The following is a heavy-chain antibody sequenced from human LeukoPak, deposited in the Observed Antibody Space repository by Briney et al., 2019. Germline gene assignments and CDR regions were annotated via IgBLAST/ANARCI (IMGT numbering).Heavy chain of an antibody. V-gene: IGHV4-59*01. CDR2: IYYSGST. J-gene: IGHJ6*03. D-gene: IGHD2-2*03. CDR3: ARVDIVVVPAANHYYYYYMDV. Sequence: KASETLSLTCSVSCRFLSCYYWRWIRHPPGKGLEWFGYIYYSGSTNYNPSLKSRVTISVDTSKDQFSLKLSSVTAADTAVYYCARVDIVVVPAANHYYYYYMDVWGKGTTVTVSS. CDR1: CRFLSCYY.